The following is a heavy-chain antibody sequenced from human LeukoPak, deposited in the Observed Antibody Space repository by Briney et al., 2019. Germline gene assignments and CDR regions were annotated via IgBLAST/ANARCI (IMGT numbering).Heavy chain of an antibody. CDR3: ASWDWFDP. D-gene: IGHD3-16*01. Sequence: GESLRLSCAASGFSFSSNWMNWVRQAPGKGLEWVANIKQDGSEKYYVDSVKGRFTISRDNAKNSLYLQMNSLRAEDTALYYCASWDWFDPWGQGTLVTVSS. V-gene: IGHV3-7*01. J-gene: IGHJ5*02. CDR2: IKQDGSEK. CDR1: GFSFSSNW.